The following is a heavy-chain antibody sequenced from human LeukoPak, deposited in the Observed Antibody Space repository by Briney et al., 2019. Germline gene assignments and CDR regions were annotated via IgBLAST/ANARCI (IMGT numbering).Heavy chain of an antibody. J-gene: IGHJ4*02. CDR1: GGSISSSSYY. D-gene: IGHD6-13*01. Sequence: SETLSLTCTVSGGSISSSSYYWGWIRQPPGKGLEWIGSIYYSGSTYYNPSLKSRVTISVDTSKNQFSLKLSSVTAADTAVYYCARAYSPPQWSPFDYWGQGTLVTVSS. CDR2: IYYSGST. CDR3: ARAYSPPQWSPFDY. V-gene: IGHV4-39*07.